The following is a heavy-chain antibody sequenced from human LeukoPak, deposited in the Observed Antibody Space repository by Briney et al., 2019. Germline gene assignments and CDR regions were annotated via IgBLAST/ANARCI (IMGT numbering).Heavy chain of an antibody. Sequence: PGGSLRLSCAASGFTFSSYGMSWVRQAPGKGLEWVSAISGSGGSTYYADSVKGRFTISRDNSKNTLYLQMNSLRAEDTAVYYCAKDPKGYYDSSGYYWGQGTLVTVSS. CDR2: ISGSGGST. V-gene: IGHV3-23*01. J-gene: IGHJ4*02. CDR3: AKDPKGYYDSSGYY. D-gene: IGHD3-22*01. CDR1: GFTFSSYG.